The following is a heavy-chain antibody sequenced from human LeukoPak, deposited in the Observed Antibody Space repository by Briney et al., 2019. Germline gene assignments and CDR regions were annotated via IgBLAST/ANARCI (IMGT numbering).Heavy chain of an antibody. CDR1: GYTFTSYG. V-gene: IGHV1-18*01. J-gene: IGHJ4*01. CDR3: ARVPGLGYCSSTSCYNLDY. D-gene: IGHD2-2*02. Sequence: ASVKVSCKGSGYTFTSYGISWVRQAPGQGLEWMGWISAYNGNTNYAQKLQGRVTMTTDTSTSTAYMELRSLRSDDTAVYYCARVPGLGYCSSTSCYNLDYWGQGTLVTVSS. CDR2: ISAYNGNT.